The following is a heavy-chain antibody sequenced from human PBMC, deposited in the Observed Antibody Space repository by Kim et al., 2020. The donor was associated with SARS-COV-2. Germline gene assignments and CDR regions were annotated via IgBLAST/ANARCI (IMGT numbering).Heavy chain of an antibody. Sequence: SETLSLTCTVSGGSISSYYWSWIRQPPGKGLEWIGYIYYSGSTNYNPSLKSRVTISVDTSKNQFSLKLSSVTAADTAVYYCARSSGIVDHEYFQHWGQG. D-gene: IGHD3-10*01. J-gene: IGHJ1*01. CDR1: GGSISSYY. CDR3: ARSSGIVDHEYFQH. CDR2: IYYSGST. V-gene: IGHV4-59*13.